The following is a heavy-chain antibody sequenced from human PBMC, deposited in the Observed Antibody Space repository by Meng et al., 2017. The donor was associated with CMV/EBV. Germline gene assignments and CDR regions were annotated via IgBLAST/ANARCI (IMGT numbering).Heavy chain of an antibody. J-gene: IGHJ1*01. Sequence: QVQLVQSGAEVKKHGAAVKVFCKASVYTFTSYGISWVRQAPGQGLEWMGWISAYNGNTNYAQKLQGRVTMTTDTSTSTAYMELRSLRSDDTAVYYCARGVGAELDAEYFQHWGQGTLVTVSS. CDR1: VYTFTSYG. CDR3: ARGVGAELDAEYFQH. V-gene: IGHV1-18*01. D-gene: IGHD1-26*01. CDR2: ISAYNGNT.